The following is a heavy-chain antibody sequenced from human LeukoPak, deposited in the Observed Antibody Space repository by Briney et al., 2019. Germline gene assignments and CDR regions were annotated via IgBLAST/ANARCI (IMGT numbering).Heavy chain of an antibody. V-gene: IGHV3-48*03. CDR3: ARKGNYIIPEGYCSGGSCYPVAFDI. D-gene: IGHD2-15*01. CDR2: ISSSGSTI. CDR1: GFTFSSYE. Sequence: GGSLRLSCAASGFTFSSYEMNWVRQAPGKGLEWVSYISSSGSTIYYADSVKGRFTISRDNAKNSLYLQMNSLRAEDTAVYYCARKGNYIIPEGYCSGGSCYPVAFDIWGQGTMVTVSS. J-gene: IGHJ3*02.